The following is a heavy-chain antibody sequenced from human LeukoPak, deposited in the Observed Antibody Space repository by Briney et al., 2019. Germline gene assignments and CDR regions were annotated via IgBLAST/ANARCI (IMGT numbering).Heavy chain of an antibody. CDR2: IYYSGST. CDR1: GGSISSYY. J-gene: IGHJ3*02. Sequence: SETLSLTCTVSGGSISSYYWSWIRQPPGKGLEWTGYIYYSGSTNYNPSLKSRVTISVDTSKNQFSLKLSSVTAADTAVYYCARGEVVIAAFDIWGQGTMVTVSS. V-gene: IGHV4-59*01. D-gene: IGHD2-21*01. CDR3: ARGEVVIAAFDI.